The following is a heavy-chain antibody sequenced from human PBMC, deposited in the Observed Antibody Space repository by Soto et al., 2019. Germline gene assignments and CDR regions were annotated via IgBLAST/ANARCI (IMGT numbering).Heavy chain of an antibody. Sequence: DVQLVESGGGLVQPGGSLRLSCAASGFTFSSYWMSWVRQAPGKGLEWLANIKQDGSEKYYVDSVNGRFTISRDNAKNSLYVQMNSLRAEDTAVYYCAREKRANGYFDYWGQGTLVTVSS. D-gene: IGHD6-25*01. V-gene: IGHV3-7*01. J-gene: IGHJ4*02. CDR1: GFTFSSYW. CDR2: IKQDGSEK. CDR3: AREKRANGYFDY.